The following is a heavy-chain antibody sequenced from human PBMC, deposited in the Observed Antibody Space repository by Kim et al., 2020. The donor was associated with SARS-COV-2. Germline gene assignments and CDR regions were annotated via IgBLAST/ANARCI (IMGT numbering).Heavy chain of an antibody. D-gene: IGHD3-22*01. CDR3: AREGSEYDSSGYYAV. V-gene: IGHV1-69*01. Sequence: QKFQGRVTITADEATSTAYMELSSLRSEDTAVYYCAREGSEYDSSGYYAVWGQGTLVTVSS. J-gene: IGHJ4*02.